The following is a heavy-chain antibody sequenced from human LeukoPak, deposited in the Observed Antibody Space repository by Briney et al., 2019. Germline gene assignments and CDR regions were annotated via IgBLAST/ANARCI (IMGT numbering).Heavy chain of an antibody. V-gene: IGHV4-34*01. Sequence: SETLSLTRAVYGGSFSGYYWSWIRQPPGKGLEWIGEINHSGSTNYNPSLKSRVTISVDTSKNQFSLKLSSVTAADTAVYYCATAQQWLVLRAFDIWGQGTMVTVSS. CDR1: GGSFSGYY. J-gene: IGHJ3*02. CDR2: INHSGST. CDR3: ATAQQWLVLRAFDI. D-gene: IGHD6-19*01.